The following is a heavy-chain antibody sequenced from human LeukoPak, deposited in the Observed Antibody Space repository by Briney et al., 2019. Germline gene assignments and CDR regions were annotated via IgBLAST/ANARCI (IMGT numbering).Heavy chain of an antibody. CDR2: ISYDGSNK. J-gene: IGHJ4*02. CDR3: AREAGLRYFDWLLYEFDY. CDR1: GFTFSSYA. V-gene: IGHV3-30-3*01. Sequence: GGSLRLSCAASGFTFSSYAMDWVRQAPGKGLEWVAVISYDGSNKYYADSVKGRFTISRDNSKNTLYLQMNSLRAEDTAVYYCAREAGLRYFDWLLYEFDYWGQGTLVTVSS. D-gene: IGHD3-9*01.